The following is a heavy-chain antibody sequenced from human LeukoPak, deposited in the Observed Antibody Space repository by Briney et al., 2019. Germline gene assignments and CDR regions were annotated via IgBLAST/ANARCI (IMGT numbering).Heavy chain of an antibody. CDR1: GGSISSSNW. V-gene: IGHV4-4*02. J-gene: IGHJ4*02. CDR2: IYHSGST. Sequence: SETLSLTCAVSGGSISSSNWWSWVRQPPGKGLERIGEIYHSGSTNYNPSLKSRVTISVDKSKNQFSLKLSSVTAADTAVYYCARANYDYVWGSYRYTGGFDYWGQGTLVTVSS. D-gene: IGHD3-16*02. CDR3: ARANYDYVWGSYRYTGGFDY.